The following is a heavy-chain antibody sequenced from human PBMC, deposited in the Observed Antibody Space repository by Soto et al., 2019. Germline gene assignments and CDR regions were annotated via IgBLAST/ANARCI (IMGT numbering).Heavy chain of an antibody. CDR1: GGSISSYY. D-gene: IGHD3-22*01. CDR3: ARGSGGYYDRSGSRFDY. J-gene: IGHJ4*02. Sequence: SETLSLTCTVSGGSISSYYWNWIRQPPGKGLEWIGYIYYSGSTNYNPSLKSRVTISVDTSKYQFSLKLSSVTAADTAVYYCARGSGGYYDRSGSRFDYWGQGILVTVSS. CDR2: IYYSGST. V-gene: IGHV4-59*01.